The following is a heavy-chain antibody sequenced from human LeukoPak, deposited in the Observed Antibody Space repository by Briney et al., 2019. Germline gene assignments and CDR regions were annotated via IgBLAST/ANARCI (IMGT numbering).Heavy chain of an antibody. Sequence: SETLSLTCTVSGGSVSSSSYYWGWIRQPPGKGLEWIGSIYYSGSTHYNPSLKSRVTISLDTSKNQFSLKLSSVTAADTAVYYCARRKLYQLPAAYAFDIWGQGTMVTVSS. CDR3: ARRKLYQLPAAYAFDI. CDR1: GGSVSSSSYY. J-gene: IGHJ3*02. V-gene: IGHV4-39*07. CDR2: IYYSGST. D-gene: IGHD2-2*01.